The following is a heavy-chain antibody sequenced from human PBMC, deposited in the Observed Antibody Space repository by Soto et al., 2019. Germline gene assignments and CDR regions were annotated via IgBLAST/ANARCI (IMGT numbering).Heavy chain of an antibody. CDR3: TSHPQDTSDD. Sequence: GGSLRLSCAASGFTFSNAWMNWVRQAPGKGLEWVGRIKNKADGGTTDYAAPVKGRFTISRDDSKNTLYLQMNSLKTEDTAVYYCTSHPQDTSDDWGQGTLVTVSS. V-gene: IGHV3-15*07. CDR2: IKNKADGGTT. CDR1: GFTFSNAW. J-gene: IGHJ4*02. D-gene: IGHD2-15*01.